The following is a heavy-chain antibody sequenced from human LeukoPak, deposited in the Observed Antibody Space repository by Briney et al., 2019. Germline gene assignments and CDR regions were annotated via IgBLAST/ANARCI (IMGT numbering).Heavy chain of an antibody. CDR3: TSWGDTTAEYFQR. Sequence: GGSLRLSCVVSGFTFNRCWMNWVRQAPGKGLEWVAHINPDGRDTYYVDSVKDRFTISRDNAQNSMYLQMNSLRVEDTAAYYCTSWGDTTAEYFQRWGQGTLVTVSS. J-gene: IGHJ1*01. CDR2: INPDGRDT. D-gene: IGHD2-21*02. V-gene: IGHV3-7*01. CDR1: GFTFNRCW.